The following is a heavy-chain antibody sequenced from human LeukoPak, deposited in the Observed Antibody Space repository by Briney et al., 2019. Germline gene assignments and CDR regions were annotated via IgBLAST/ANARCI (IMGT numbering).Heavy chain of an antibody. D-gene: IGHD6-19*01. CDR1: GYTFTGYY. CDR3: ARGYSSGWYPSPFDY. V-gene: IGHV1-46*01. Sequence: ASVKVSCKASGYTFTGYYMHWVRQAPGQGLEWMGIINPSVGSTTYAQKFQGRVTMTRDTSTSTVYMELSSLRSEDTAVYYCARGYSSGWYPSPFDYWGQGTLVTVSS. J-gene: IGHJ4*02. CDR2: INPSVGST.